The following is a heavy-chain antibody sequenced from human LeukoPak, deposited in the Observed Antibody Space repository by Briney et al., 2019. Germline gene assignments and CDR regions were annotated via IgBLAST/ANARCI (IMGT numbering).Heavy chain of an antibody. CDR3: ARMLGGGYTGLFDC. Sequence: GGSLRLSRAASGFTFSSYSMNWVRQAPGKGLEWVSSISSSSSYIYYADSVKGRFTISRDNAKNSLYLQMNSLRAEDTAVYYCARMLGGGYTGLFDCWGQGTLVTVSS. D-gene: IGHD3-10*02. V-gene: IGHV3-21*04. CDR1: GFTFSSYS. J-gene: IGHJ4*02. CDR2: ISSSSSYI.